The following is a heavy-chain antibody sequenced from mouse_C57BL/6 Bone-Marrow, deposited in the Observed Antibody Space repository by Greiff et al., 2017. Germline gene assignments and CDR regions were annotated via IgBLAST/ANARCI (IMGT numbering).Heavy chain of an antibody. CDR3: ARSGLRYYYGSSS. Sequence: VQLQQPGAELVKPGASVKLSCKASGYTFTSYWMHWVKQRPGQGLEWIGMIHPNSGSTNYNEKFKSKATLTVDKSSSTAYMQLSSLPSEDSAVYFCARSGLRYYYGSSSWGQGTTLTVSS. V-gene: IGHV1-64*01. J-gene: IGHJ2*01. D-gene: IGHD1-1*01. CDR2: IHPNSGST. CDR1: GYTFTSYW.